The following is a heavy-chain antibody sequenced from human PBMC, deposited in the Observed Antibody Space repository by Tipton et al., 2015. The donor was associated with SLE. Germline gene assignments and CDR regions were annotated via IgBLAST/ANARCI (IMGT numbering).Heavy chain of an antibody. CDR3: GKDSLSMSYCVGDCFFDY. J-gene: IGHJ4*02. D-gene: IGHD2-21*02. V-gene: IGHV3-23*01. CDR1: GFSFSSFS. Sequence: SLRLSCVASGFSFSSFSMGWVRQAPGKGLEWVAGISALGGTAWYADSVKGRFTITRDNSRDTLYLELNRLRVEDTAVYYCGKDSLSMSYCVGDCFFDYWGQGAPVTVSS. CDR2: ISALGGTA.